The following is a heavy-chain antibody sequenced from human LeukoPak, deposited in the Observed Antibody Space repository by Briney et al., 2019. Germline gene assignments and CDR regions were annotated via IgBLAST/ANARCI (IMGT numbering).Heavy chain of an antibody. D-gene: IGHD3-3*01. CDR2: IIPIFGTA. Sequence: SVEVSCKASGGTFSSYAISWVRQAPGQGLEWMGGIIPIFGTANYAQKFQGRVTITADESTSTAYMELSSLRSEDTAVYYCARVEGELRFLEGCWFDPWGQGTLVTVSS. CDR3: ARVEGELRFLEGCWFDP. V-gene: IGHV1-69*01. CDR1: GGTFSSYA. J-gene: IGHJ5*02.